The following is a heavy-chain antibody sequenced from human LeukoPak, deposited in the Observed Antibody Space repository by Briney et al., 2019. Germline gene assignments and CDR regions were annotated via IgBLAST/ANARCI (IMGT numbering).Heavy chain of an antibody. J-gene: IGHJ5*02. V-gene: IGHV4-38-2*02. D-gene: IGHD3-10*01. CDR2: IYHSGRT. CDR1: GYSISSGYY. CDR3: ARRPGRITMVRGEFDP. Sequence: SETLSLTCTVSGYSISSGYYWGWIRQPPGKGLEWIGSIYHSGRTFYNPSLKSRVTISVDTSKNQFSLKLSSVTAADTAVYYCARRPGRITMVRGEFDPWGQGTLVTVSS.